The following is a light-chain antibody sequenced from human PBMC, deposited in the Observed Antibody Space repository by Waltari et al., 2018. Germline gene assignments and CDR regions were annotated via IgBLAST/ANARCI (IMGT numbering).Light chain of an antibody. Sequence: EIVLTQSPGTVSLSPGDRATLSCRASQSVRIYLAWYQQKPGQAPRLLIYHASTRAPGIPDRFSASGSGTDFSLTISRLEPEDFAMYYCQQYVESPATFGQGTKVEIK. CDR1: QSVRIY. CDR2: HAS. J-gene: IGKJ1*01. V-gene: IGKV3-20*01. CDR3: QQYVESPAT.